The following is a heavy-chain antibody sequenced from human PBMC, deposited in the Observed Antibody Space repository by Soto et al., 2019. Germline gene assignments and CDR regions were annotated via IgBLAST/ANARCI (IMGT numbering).Heavy chain of an antibody. Sequence: QVQLVESGGSMVQPGRSLRLSSAASGFIFSTYGMHWVRQAPGKGLEWVAVISYDGRDILYADSVKGRFTISRADSKNTLYLEMNSLRAEDTAMYYCVQDRYYDSSGYYPSYWGQGTLVTVSS. D-gene: IGHD3-22*01. V-gene: IGHV3-30*18. J-gene: IGHJ4*02. CDR2: ISYDGRDI. CDR3: VQDRYYDSSGYYPSY. CDR1: GFIFSTYG.